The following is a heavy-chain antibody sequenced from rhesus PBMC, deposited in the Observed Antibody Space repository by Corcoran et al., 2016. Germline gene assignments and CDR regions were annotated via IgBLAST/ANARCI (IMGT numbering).Heavy chain of an antibody. CDR1: RSSICSGYG. V-gene: IGHV4-127*01. Sequence: QVPLQASGPGLVKPSETLSLTCAVSRSSICSGYGLSWIRQPPGKGLEWIGYIGGSSGSTNYNPSLKSRVTISKDTSKNQFSLKLSSVTAADTAVYYCARGGILRFDVWGPGVLVTVSS. D-gene: IGHD2-21*01. CDR3: ARGGILRFDV. J-gene: IGHJ5-1*01. CDR2: IGGSSGST.